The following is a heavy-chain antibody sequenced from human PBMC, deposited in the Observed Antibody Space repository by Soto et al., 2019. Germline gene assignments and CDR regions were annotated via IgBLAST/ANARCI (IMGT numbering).Heavy chain of an antibody. CDR1: GYTFTSYA. J-gene: IGHJ4*02. Sequence: QVQLVQSGAEVKKPGASVKVSCKASGYTFTSYAMHWVRQAPGQRLEWMGWINAGNGNTKYSQKFQGRVTITRDTYASTAYMELSSLRSEDTAVYYCARERLEMATIPLLFDYWGQGTLVTVSS. CDR2: INAGNGNT. D-gene: IGHD5-12*01. CDR3: ARERLEMATIPLLFDY. V-gene: IGHV1-3*01.